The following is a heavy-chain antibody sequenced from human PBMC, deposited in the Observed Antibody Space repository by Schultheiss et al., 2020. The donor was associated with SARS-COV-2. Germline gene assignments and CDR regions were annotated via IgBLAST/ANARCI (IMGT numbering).Heavy chain of an antibody. CDR2: IVVGSGNT. D-gene: IGHD6-13*01. CDR3: AREPIAAAVPRWFDP. V-gene: IGHV1-58*01. J-gene: IGHJ5*02. Sequence: SVKVSCKASGFTFTSSAVQWVRQARGQRLEWIGWIVVGSGNTNYAQKFQERVTITRDMSTSTAYMELSSLRSEDTAVYYCAREPIAAAVPRWFDPWGQGTLVTVSS. CDR1: GFTFTSSA.